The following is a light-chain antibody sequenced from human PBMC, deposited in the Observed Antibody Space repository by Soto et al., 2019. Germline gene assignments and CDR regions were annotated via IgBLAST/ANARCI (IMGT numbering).Light chain of an antibody. J-gene: IGLJ3*02. V-gene: IGLV2-23*01. Sequence: QSALTQPASVSGSPGQSITISCTGTSSDVGSYNLVSWYQQHPGKAPQLMIYEDSKRPSGVSNRFSGSKSGNTASLTISGLQAEDEANYYCCSYAGSSTWVFGGGTKVTVL. CDR2: EDS. CDR3: CSYAGSSTWV. CDR1: SSDVGSYNL.